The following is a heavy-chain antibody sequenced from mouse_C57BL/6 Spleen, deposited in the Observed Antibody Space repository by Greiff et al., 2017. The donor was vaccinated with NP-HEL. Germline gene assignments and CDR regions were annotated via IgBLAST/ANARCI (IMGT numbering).Heavy chain of an antibody. D-gene: IGHD1-1*01. V-gene: IGHV5-16*01. Sequence: EVHLVESEGGLVQPGSSMKLSCTASGFTFSDYYMAWVRQVPEKGLEWVANINYDGSSTYYLDSLKSRFIISRDNAKNILYLQMSSLKSEDTATYYCARDQPEIYYYGSSYWYFDVWGTGTTVTVSS. CDR2: INYDGSST. CDR1: GFTFSDYY. J-gene: IGHJ1*03. CDR3: ARDQPEIYYYGSSYWYFDV.